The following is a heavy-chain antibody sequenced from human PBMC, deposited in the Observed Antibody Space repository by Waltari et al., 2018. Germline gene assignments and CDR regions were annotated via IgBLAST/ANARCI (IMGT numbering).Heavy chain of an antibody. Sequence: QVQLVQSGAEVKKPGASVQVSGKASGYTFVSYGIFWGRQATGQGREWMGWMNPKSGNTGFAQKFKGRVTMTRDTSTRTAYMEVSRLTSDDTAVNYCARGLRSDQEPHTNWFDPWGQGTRVNVSS. CDR1: GYTFVSYG. CDR2: MNPKSGNT. D-gene: IGHD1-26*01. V-gene: IGHV1-8*01. CDR3: ARGLRSDQEPHTNWFDP. J-gene: IGHJ5*02.